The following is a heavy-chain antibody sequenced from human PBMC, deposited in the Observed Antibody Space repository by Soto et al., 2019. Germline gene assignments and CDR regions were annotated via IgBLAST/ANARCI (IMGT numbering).Heavy chain of an antibody. Sequence: QVQLQESGPGLVKPSQTLSLTCTVSSGSISSGDYYWSWIRQPPGKGLEWIGYIYYSGSTYYNPFTKSRVTIAGDTSKNQSSLNLSSVTAADTAVYYFAREDYDSSGYYYFDYRGQGTLVTVSS. CDR1: SGSISSGDYY. CDR3: AREDYDSSGYYYFDY. V-gene: IGHV4-30-4*01. CDR2: IYYSGST. D-gene: IGHD3-22*01. J-gene: IGHJ4*02.